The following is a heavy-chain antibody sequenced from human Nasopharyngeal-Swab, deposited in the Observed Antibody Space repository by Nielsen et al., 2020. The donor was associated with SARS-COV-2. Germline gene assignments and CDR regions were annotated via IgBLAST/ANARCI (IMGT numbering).Heavy chain of an antibody. J-gene: IGHJ5*02. CDR3: TRSYDYVWGSYRES. D-gene: IGHD3-16*02. Sequence: WIRQRPGKGLEWVGFIRSKAYGGTTEYAASVKGRFTISRDDSKSIAYLQMNSLKTEDTAVYYCTRSYDYVWGSYRESWGQGTLVTVSS. CDR2: IRSKAYGGTT. V-gene: IGHV3-49*02.